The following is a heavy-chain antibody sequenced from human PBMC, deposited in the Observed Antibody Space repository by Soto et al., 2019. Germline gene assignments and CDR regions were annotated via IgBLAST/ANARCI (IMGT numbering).Heavy chain of an antibody. V-gene: IGHV4-59*01. CDR2: IYYSGST. CDR1: GGSISDYY. CDR3: ARDNGGNRGFDY. Sequence: QVQLQESGPGLVKPSETLSLTCTVSGGSISDYYWSWIRQPPGKGLEWMGHIYYSGSTNYNPSLKSRVTISVDTSKNQFSLKLSSVTAADTAVYYCARDNGGNRGFDYWGQGTLVTVS. J-gene: IGHJ4*02. D-gene: IGHD2-15*01.